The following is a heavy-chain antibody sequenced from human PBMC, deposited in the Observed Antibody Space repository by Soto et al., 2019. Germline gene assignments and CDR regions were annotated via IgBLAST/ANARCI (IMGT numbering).Heavy chain of an antibody. CDR3: ARDATYDSSGYSFDY. CDR2: IYSGGST. Sequence: GGSLRLSCAASGFTVSSNYMSWVRQAPGKGLEWVSVIYSGGSTYYADSVKGRFTISRHNSKNTLYLQMNSLRAEDTAVYYCARDATYDSSGYSFDYWGQGTLVTVSS. D-gene: IGHD3-22*01. V-gene: IGHV3-66*01. CDR1: GFTVSSNY. J-gene: IGHJ4*02.